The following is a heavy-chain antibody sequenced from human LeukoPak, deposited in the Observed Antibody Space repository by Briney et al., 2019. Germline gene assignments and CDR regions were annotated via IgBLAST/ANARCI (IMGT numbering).Heavy chain of an antibody. CDR3: ARDNEHRVFDP. D-gene: IGHD1-1*01. J-gene: IGHJ5*02. CDR1: GFTVSSNY. Sequence: GGSLRLSCAASGFTVSSNYMSWVRQAPGKGLEWVSVIYSGGSTYYADSVKGRFIISRDNSKNTLYLQMNSLRAEDTAVYYCARDNEHRVFDPWGQGTLVTDSS. CDR2: IYSGGST. V-gene: IGHV3-53*01.